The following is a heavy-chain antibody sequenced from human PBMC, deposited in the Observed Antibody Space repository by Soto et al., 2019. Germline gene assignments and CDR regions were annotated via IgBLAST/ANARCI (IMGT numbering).Heavy chain of an antibody. V-gene: IGHV4-39*01. CDR3: ARSSGISGIY. D-gene: IGHD3-10*01. CDR1: GGSISSSTYY. Sequence: SETLSLTCTVSGGSISSSTYYWAWIRQPPGKGLEWIGSIYYTGSAYYNPSLKSRVTISLDTSKNQFSLELSSVTAADTAVYYCARSSGISGIYWGRGTLVTVSS. CDR2: IYYTGSA. J-gene: IGHJ4*02.